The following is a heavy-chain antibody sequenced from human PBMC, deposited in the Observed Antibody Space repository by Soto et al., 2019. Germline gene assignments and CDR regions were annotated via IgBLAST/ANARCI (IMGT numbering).Heavy chain of an antibody. CDR1: GCTLSSYW. D-gene: IGHD3-9*01. V-gene: IGHV3-74*01. CDR2: INSDGSST. Sequence: GSLRLSGAGSGCTLSSYWMHWVRQATGKGLVWVSRINSDGSSTSYADSVKGRFTISRDNAKNTLYLQMNSLRAEDTAVYYCARVDDYDILTGYYMGYYYMDVWGKGTTVTVSS. CDR3: ARVDDYDILTGYYMGYYYMDV. J-gene: IGHJ6*03.